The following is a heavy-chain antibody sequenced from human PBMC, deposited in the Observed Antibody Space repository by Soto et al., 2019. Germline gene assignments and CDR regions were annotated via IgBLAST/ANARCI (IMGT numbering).Heavy chain of an antibody. CDR1: GFIYSSCA. D-gene: IGHD3-22*01. CDR2: VSHDGTLY. CDR3: ARIFSTDYYYDY. V-gene: IGHV3-30*03. Sequence: PGGSLRLSCSASGFIYSSCAMHWVRQVPGKGLEWLAVVSHDGTLYPYADSVKGRFIISRDNSRKMLYLQMNSLKTEDTAVYYCARIFSTDYYYDYWGQGTLVTVSS. J-gene: IGHJ4*02.